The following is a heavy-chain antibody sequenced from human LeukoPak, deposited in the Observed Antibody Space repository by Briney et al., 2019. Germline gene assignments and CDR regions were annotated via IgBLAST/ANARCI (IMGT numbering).Heavy chain of an antibody. CDR1: GFAFSSYA. Sequence: GGSLRLSCAASGFAFSSYAMSWVRQPPGKGLEWVSVISRRDDYTYYADSVKGRFTISRDNSKNTLYLQMNTLRAEDTAVYYCANDYRSWSLHDFWGQGTLVTVSS. CDR2: ISRRDDYT. V-gene: IGHV3-23*01. CDR3: ANDYRSWSLHDF. J-gene: IGHJ4*02. D-gene: IGHD3-10*01.